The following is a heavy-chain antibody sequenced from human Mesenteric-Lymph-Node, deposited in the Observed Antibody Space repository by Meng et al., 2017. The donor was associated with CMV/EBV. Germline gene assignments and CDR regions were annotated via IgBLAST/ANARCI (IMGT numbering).Heavy chain of an antibody. V-gene: IGHV1-8*01. CDR3: ARLPQGYCSSTSCQNDAFDI. D-gene: IGHD2-2*01. CDR1: GYTFTTYD. CDR2: MNPKSGNT. J-gene: IGHJ3*02. Sequence: ASVKVSCKASGYTFTTYDINWVRQATGQGLEWMGWMNPKSGNTGYAQKFQGRVTITRNTSISTTYMDLSSLTSEDTAVYYCARLPQGYCSSTSCQNDAFDIWGQGTMVTVSS.